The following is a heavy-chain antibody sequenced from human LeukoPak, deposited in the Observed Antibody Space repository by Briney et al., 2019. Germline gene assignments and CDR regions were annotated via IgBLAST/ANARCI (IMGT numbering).Heavy chain of an antibody. J-gene: IGHJ4*02. CDR1: GFTFSSYA. V-gene: IGHV3-23*01. CDR3: AKDRIWSGYSKYYFDC. CDR2: ISGSGGST. D-gene: IGHD3-3*01. Sequence: PGGSLRLSCAASGFTFSSYAMNWVRQAPGKGLEWVSGISGSGGSTYYADSVKGRFTISRDNSKNTLYLQMNSLRAEDAAIYYCAKDRIWSGYSKYYFDCWGQGTLVTVSS.